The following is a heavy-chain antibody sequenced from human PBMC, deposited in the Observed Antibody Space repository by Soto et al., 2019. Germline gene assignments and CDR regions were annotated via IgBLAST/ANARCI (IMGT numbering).Heavy chain of an antibody. CDR1: GFTFSSYW. J-gene: IGHJ4*01. V-gene: IGHV3-7*03. D-gene: IGHD5-12*01. Sequence: GGSLRLSCAASGFTFSSYWMSWVRQAPGKGLEWVANIKQDGSEKYYVDSVKGRFTISRDNAKNSLFLQMSSLRPEDTGLYYYAKDRYDLSWYEVALDYWGHGTPVTVSS. CDR2: IKQDGSEK. CDR3: AKDRYDLSWYEVALDY.